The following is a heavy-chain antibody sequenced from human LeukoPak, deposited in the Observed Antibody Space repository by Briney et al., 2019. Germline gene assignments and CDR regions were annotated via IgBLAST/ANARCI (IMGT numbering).Heavy chain of an antibody. Sequence: GGSLRLSCAASGFTFSSCAMSWVRQAPGKGLEWVSAISGSGGSTYYAGSVTGRFTISRDNSKNTLYLQMNSLRAEDTAVYYCAKEDYDSSGYYAPFFDYWGQGTLVTVSS. V-gene: IGHV3-23*01. CDR3: AKEDYDSSGYYAPFFDY. D-gene: IGHD3-22*01. CDR1: GFTFSSCA. CDR2: ISGSGGST. J-gene: IGHJ4*02.